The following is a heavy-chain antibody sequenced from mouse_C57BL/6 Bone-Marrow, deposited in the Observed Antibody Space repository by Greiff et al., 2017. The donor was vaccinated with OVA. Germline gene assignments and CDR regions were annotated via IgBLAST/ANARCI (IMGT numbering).Heavy chain of an antibody. CDR3: ARDYYGSRDYAMDY. V-gene: IGHV2-6*01. CDR2: IWGVGST. CDR1: GFSLTSYG. J-gene: IGHJ4*01. D-gene: IGHD1-1*01. Sequence: VKLVESGPGLVAPSQSLSITCTVSGFSLTSYGVDWVRQSPGKGLEWLGVIWGVGSTNYNSALKSRLSISKDNSKSQVFLKMNSLQTDDTAMYYCARDYYGSRDYAMDYWGQGTSVTVSS.